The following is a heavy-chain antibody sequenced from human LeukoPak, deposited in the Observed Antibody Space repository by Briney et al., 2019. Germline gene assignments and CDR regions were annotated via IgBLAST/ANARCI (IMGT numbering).Heavy chain of an antibody. Sequence: GGSLRLSCAASGFTFSNYAMHWVRQAPGKGLEWVAVISYDGSNKYYADSVKGRFTISRDNSKNTLYLQMKSLRTEDTAVYYCAVNYDSSGYFDYWGQGTLVTVSS. CDR1: GFTFSNYA. CDR2: ISYDGSNK. D-gene: IGHD3-22*01. CDR3: AVNYDSSGYFDY. V-gene: IGHV3-30-3*01. J-gene: IGHJ4*02.